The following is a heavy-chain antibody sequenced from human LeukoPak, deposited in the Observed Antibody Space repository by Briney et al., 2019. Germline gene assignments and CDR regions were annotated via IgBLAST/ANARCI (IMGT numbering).Heavy chain of an antibody. J-gene: IGHJ3*01. CDR3: AKGPRYCSGGTCFLWAFDV. D-gene: IGHD2-15*01. CDR2: VDGSGDIT. Sequence: GGSLRLSCAASGFTFSSYAMHWVRQAPGRGLEWVSTVDGSGDITYYADSVKGRFTISRDNAKNILYLQMSSLRAEDTAVYFCAKGPRYCSGGTCFLWAFDVWGQGTMVTVSS. CDR1: GFTFSSYA. V-gene: IGHV3-23*01.